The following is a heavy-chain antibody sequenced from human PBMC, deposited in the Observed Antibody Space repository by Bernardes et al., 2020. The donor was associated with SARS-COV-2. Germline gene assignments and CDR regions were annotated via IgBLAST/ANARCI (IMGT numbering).Heavy chain of an antibody. D-gene: IGHD6-19*01. CDR2: IYRGDKT. Sequence: GGSLRLSCAASGLTVSNNYMSWVRQAPGKGLEWVSVIYRGDKTYYADSVRGRFIISRDNSRNALYLQMNSLRAEDTALYYCARRGAGGWYHDYWGQGTLVTVSS. CDR1: GLTVSNNY. V-gene: IGHV3-53*01. CDR3: ARRGAGGWYHDY. J-gene: IGHJ4*02.